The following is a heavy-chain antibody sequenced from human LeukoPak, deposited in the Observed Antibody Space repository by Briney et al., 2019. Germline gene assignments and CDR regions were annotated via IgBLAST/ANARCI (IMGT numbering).Heavy chain of an antibody. V-gene: IGHV3-48*01. Sequence: PGGSLRLSCAASGFTFSSYTMNWVRQAPGKGPEWVSYISGSSRTIYYADSVKGRFTISRDNAKNSLYLQMSSLRAEDTAVYYCARGGTAMVDYWGQATLVTVSS. CDR3: ARGGTAMVDY. CDR1: GFTFSSYT. D-gene: IGHD5-18*01. CDR2: ISGSSRTI. J-gene: IGHJ4*02.